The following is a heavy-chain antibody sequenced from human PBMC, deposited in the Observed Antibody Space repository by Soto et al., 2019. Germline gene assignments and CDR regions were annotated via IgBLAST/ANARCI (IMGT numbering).Heavy chain of an antibody. CDR1: GFTFTSSA. CDR3: AARNDFWSGYYPNFDY. J-gene: IGHJ4*02. V-gene: IGHV1-58*01. CDR2: IVVGSGNT. Sequence: VASVKVSCKASGFTFTSSAVQWVRQARGQRLEWIGWIVVGSGNTNYAQKFQERVTITRDMSTSTAYMELSSLRSEDTAVYYCAARNDFWSGYYPNFDYWGQGTLVTVSS. D-gene: IGHD3-3*01.